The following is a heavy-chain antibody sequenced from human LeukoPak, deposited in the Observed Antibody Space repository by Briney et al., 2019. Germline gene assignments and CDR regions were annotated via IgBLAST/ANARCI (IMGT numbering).Heavy chain of an antibody. D-gene: IGHD3-22*01. CDR2: ISAYNGNT. CDR1: GYTFTSYG. CDR3: ARDRGNYYDSSGYVDY. Sequence: ASVKVSCKASGYTFTSYGFSWVRQAPGQGLEWMGWISAYNGNTNYAQKLQGRVTMTTDTSTSTAYMELRSLRSDDMAVYYCARDRGNYYDSSGYVDYWGQGTLVTVSS. V-gene: IGHV1-18*03. J-gene: IGHJ4*02.